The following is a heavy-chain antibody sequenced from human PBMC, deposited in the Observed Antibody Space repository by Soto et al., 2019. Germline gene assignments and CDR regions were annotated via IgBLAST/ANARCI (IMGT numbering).Heavy chain of an antibody. CDR2: ISSNGGST. Sequence: EVQLVESGGGLVQPGGSLRLSCAASGFTFSSYAMHWVRQAPGKGLEYVSAISSNGGSTYYANSVKGRFTISRDNSKNTLYLQMGSLRAEDMAVYYCARGFGWLDYWGQGTPVTVSS. V-gene: IGHV3-64*01. D-gene: IGHD6-19*01. J-gene: IGHJ4*02. CDR3: ARGFGWLDY. CDR1: GFTFSSYA.